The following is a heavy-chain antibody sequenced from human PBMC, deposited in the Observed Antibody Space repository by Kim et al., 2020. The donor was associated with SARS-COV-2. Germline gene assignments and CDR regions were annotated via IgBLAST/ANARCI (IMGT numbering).Heavy chain of an antibody. D-gene: IGHD2-8*02. Sequence: ASVKVSCKASGYTFTSYAMHWVRQAPGQRLEWMGWINAGNGNTKYSQKFQGRVTITRDTSASTAYMELSSLRSEDTAVYYCARDCHPPVFGGYCTGGVCYGPVDVWGKGTTVTVSS. CDR3: ARDCHPPVFGGYCTGGVCYGPVDV. V-gene: IGHV1-3*01. CDR1: GYTFTSYA. J-gene: IGHJ6*04. CDR2: INAGNGNT.